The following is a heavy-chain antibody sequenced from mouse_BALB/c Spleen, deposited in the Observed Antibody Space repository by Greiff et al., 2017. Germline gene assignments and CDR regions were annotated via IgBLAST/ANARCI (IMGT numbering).Heavy chain of an antibody. CDR2: INPSNGGT. CDR3: TSWGRGSSYYYAMDY. V-gene: IGHV1S81*02. D-gene: IGHD1-1*01. Sequence: VQLQQPGAELVKPGASVKLSCKASGYTFTSYYMYWVKQRPGQGLEWIGGINPSNGGTNFNEKFKSKATLTVDKSSSTAYLQLSSLTSEDSAVYYCTSWGRGSSYYYAMDYWGQGTSVTVSS. J-gene: IGHJ4*01. CDR1: GYTFTSYY.